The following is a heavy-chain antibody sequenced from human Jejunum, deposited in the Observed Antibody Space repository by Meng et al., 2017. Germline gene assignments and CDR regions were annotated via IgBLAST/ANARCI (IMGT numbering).Heavy chain of an antibody. V-gene: IGHV4-30-4*01. CDR3: VREKRRTYYFDY. D-gene: IGHD3-16*01. J-gene: IGHJ4*02. CDR1: GGSISSGDYY. CDR2: IYYSGAT. Sequence: QVPLQESGPRLVKPSQTLSLTCTVSGGSISSGDYYWSWIRQPPGKGLEWIGYIYYSGATYSNPSLKSRATISIDTSKNQFSLRLTSVTAADTAVYYCVREKRRTYYFDYWGQGTLVTVSS.